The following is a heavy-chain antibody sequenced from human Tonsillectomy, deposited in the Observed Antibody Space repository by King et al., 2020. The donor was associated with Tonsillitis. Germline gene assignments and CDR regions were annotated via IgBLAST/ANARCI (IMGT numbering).Heavy chain of an antibody. CDR2: IYYSGST. CDR1: GGSISRGDYY. J-gene: IGHJ5*02. Sequence: QLQESGPGLVKPSQTLSLTCTVSGGSISRGDYYWSWIRQPPGKDLEYIGYIYYSGSTYYNPSLKSRVTISVDTSKNQFSLKLFFVTAADTAVYYCARESIVGATSGWFDPWGQGTLVTVSS. CDR3: ARESIVGATSGWFDP. V-gene: IGHV4-30-4*01. D-gene: IGHD1-26*01.